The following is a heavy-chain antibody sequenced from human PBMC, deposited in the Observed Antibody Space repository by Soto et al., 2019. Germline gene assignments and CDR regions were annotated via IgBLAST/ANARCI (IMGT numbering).Heavy chain of an antibody. Sequence: GGSPRLACAASGVTFRRFELHWVRQAPGKGLEWISYISSSGSTAYYASSVEGRFTISRDNANNSVYLQMDSLRAEDTALYYCTRAAWFPYLSFYWGQGALVTVSS. CDR3: TRAAWFPYLSFY. D-gene: IGHD3-10*01. CDR1: GVTFRRFE. V-gene: IGHV3-48*03. J-gene: IGHJ4*02. CDR2: ISSSGSTA.